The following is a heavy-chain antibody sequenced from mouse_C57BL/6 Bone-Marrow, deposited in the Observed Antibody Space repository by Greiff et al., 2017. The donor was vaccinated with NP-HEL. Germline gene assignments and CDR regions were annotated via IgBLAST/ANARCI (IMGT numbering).Heavy chain of an antibody. J-gene: IGHJ1*03. CDR1: GYAFSSYW. V-gene: IGHV1-80*01. Sequence: QVQLKESGAELVKPGASVKISCKASGYAFSSYWMNWVKQRPGKGLEWIGQIYPGDGDTNYNGKFKGKATLTADKSSSTSYMQLSSLTSEDSAVYFCARDFYWYVDVWGTGTTVTVSS. CDR3: ARDFYWYVDV. CDR2: IYPGDGDT.